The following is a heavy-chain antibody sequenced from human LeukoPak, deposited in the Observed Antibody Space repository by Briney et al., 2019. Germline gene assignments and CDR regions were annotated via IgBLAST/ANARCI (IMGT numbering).Heavy chain of an antibody. CDR2: ISPGESDI. D-gene: IGHD2-15*01. CDR1: GYSFTSYW. V-gene: IGHV5-51*01. Sequence: GESLKISWKGSGYSFTSYWIGWVRQMPGKGLEWMGIISPGESDIRYSPSFQGQVTISADRSITTAYLQWSSLRASDTAIYYCARLTYCAGGSCYGFDYWGPGTVVTVSS. J-gene: IGHJ4*02. CDR3: ARLTYCAGGSCYGFDY.